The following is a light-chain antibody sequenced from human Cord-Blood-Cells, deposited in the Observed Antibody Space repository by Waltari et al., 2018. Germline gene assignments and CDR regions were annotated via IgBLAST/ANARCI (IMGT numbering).Light chain of an antibody. CDR2: QDS. Sequence: SYELTQPPSVSVSPGQTASITCPGDNLGDKYACWYQQKPGQSPVLVIYQDSKRPSGIPERFSGSNSGNTATLTISGTQAMDEADYYCQAWDSSTAYVFGTVTKVTVL. CDR3: QAWDSSTAYV. J-gene: IGLJ1*01. V-gene: IGLV3-1*01. CDR1: NLGDKY.